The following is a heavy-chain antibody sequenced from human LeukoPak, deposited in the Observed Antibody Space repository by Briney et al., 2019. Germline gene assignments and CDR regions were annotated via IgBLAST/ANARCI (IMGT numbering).Heavy chain of an antibody. Sequence: PSQTLSLTCTVSGGSISSGGYYWSWIRQHPGKGLEWIGYIYYSGSTYYNPSLKSRVTISVDTSKNQFSLKLSSVTAADTAVYYCARESRGNDKPADTPYYYYYMDVWGKGTTVTVSS. J-gene: IGHJ6*03. CDR3: ARESRGNDKPADTPYYYYYMDV. CDR1: GGSISSGGYY. D-gene: IGHD2-15*01. V-gene: IGHV4-31*03. CDR2: IYYSGST.